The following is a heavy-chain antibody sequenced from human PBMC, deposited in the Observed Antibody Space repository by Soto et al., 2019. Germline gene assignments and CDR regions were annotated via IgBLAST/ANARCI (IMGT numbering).Heavy chain of an antibody. J-gene: IGHJ3*02. D-gene: IGHD1-1*01. Sequence: SETLSLTCAVYGGFVSSGSYYWSWIRQPPGKGLEWIGEMSHSGGTHFNPSLKSRVTISVDTSKNQFSLKMSSVTAADTALYYCARVERGTATTVVDAFDIWGQGTMVTVSS. V-gene: IGHV4-61*01. CDR3: ARVERGTATTVVDAFDI. CDR2: MSHSGGT. CDR1: GGFVSSGSYY.